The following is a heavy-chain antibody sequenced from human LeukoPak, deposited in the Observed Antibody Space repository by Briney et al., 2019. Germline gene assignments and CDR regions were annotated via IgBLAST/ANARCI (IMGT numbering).Heavy chain of an antibody. V-gene: IGHV1-18*01. CDR1: GYTFSNFG. Sequence: PSVKVSCKASGYTFSNFGITWVRQAPGQGLEWVGWINAYNGYTKFAQKVQDRVTMTTDTSTSTSYMELRSLRSDDTAVYYCARGRGSSDWYYVDSWGQGTLVTVSS. D-gene: IGHD6-19*01. J-gene: IGHJ4*02. CDR2: INAYNGYT. CDR3: ARGRGSSDWYYVDS.